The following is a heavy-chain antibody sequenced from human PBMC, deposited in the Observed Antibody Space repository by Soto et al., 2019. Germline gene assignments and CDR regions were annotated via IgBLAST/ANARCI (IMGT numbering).Heavy chain of an antibody. V-gene: IGHV1-69*13. D-gene: IGHD2-21*02. Sequence: SVKVSCKASGGTFSSYAISWVRQAPGQGLEWMGGIIPIFGTANYAQKFQGRVTITADESTSTAYMELSSLRSEDTAVYYCARAYCGGDCYSGWFDPWGQGTLVTVSS. CDR2: IIPIFGTA. J-gene: IGHJ5*02. CDR1: GGTFSSYA. CDR3: ARAYCGGDCYSGWFDP.